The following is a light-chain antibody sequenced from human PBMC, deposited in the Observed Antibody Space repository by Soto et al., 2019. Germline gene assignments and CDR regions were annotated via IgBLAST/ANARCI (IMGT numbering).Light chain of an antibody. J-gene: IGLJ2*01. CDR3: SAYAGSSTWV. CDR1: SSDVGGYNY. CDR2: EVY. Sequence: QSAPTQPPSASGSRGQSVTFSCTGTSSDVGGYNYVSWYQQYPGKAPKLMIYEVYKRPSGVPDRFSGSKSGNTASLTVSGLQPEDEADYYCSAYAGSSTWVFGGGTKLTVL. V-gene: IGLV2-8*01.